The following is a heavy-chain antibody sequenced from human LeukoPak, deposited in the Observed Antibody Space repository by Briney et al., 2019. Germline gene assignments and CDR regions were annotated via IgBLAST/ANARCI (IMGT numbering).Heavy chain of an antibody. CDR2: INPNSGGT. V-gene: IGHV1-2*02. CDR3: GFSASYYLHLDY. D-gene: IGHD1-26*01. J-gene: IGHJ4*01. Sequence: ASVKVSCTASRNTLTGHYMHWVRQAPGQGLEWMGWINPNSGGTSSAQKFQGRVTMTWDTSISTAYMELSRLTSDDTAVYYCGFSASYYLHLDYWGPGTLVTVSS. CDR1: RNTLTGHY.